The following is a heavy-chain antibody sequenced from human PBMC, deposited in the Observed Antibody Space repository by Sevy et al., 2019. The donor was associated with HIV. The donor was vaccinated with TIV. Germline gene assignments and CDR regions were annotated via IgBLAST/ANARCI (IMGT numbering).Heavy chain of an antibody. V-gene: IGHV4-59*12. CDR1: GGSISSDY. D-gene: IGHD6-19*01. Sequence: SETLSLTCTVSGGSISSDYWSWIRQPPGKGLEWIGYIYYSGSTNYNPSLMSRVTISVDTSKNQFSLKLSSVTAADTAVYYCARIAVAGYYYGMDVWGQGTTVTVSS. CDR2: IYYSGST. J-gene: IGHJ6*02. CDR3: ARIAVAGYYYGMDV.